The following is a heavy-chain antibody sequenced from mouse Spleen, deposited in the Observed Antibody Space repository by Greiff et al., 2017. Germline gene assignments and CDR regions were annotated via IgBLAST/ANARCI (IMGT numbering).Heavy chain of an antibody. CDR3: AKSLDGNYDAMDD. Sequence: VQLQESGPELVKPGASVKLSCKASGYTFTSYDINWVKQRPGQGLEWIGWIYPRDGSTKYNEKFKGKATLTVDTSSSTAYMELHSLTSEDAAVYFCAKSLDGNYDAMDDWGQGTSVTVSS. V-gene: IGHV1-85*01. CDR2: IYPRDGST. D-gene: IGHD2-1*01. J-gene: IGHJ4*01. CDR1: GYTFTSYD.